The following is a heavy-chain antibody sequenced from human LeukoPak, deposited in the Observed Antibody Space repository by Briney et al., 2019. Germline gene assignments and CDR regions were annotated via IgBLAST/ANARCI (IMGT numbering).Heavy chain of an antibody. CDR3: ARGPSLDDILTGYYADLIY. D-gene: IGHD3-9*01. CDR1: GFTFSSYA. CDR2: ISGSGGST. Sequence: GGSLRLSCAASGFTFSSYAMSWVRQAPGKGLEWVSAISGSGGSTYYADSVKGRFTISRDNSKNTLYLQMNSLRAKDTAVYYCARGPSLDDILTGYYADLIYWGQGTLVTVSS. J-gene: IGHJ4*02. V-gene: IGHV3-23*01.